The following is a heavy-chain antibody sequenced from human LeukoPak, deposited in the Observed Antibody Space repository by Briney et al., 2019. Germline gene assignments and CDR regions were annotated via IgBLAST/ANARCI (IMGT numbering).Heavy chain of an antibody. J-gene: IGHJ3*02. CDR1: GYTFTNYA. CDR2: MNPNSGNT. V-gene: IGHV1-8*01. CDR3: ARDRRGPAFDI. Sequence: ASVKVSCKASGYTFTNYAMNWVRQAPGQGLEWMGWMNPNSGNTGYAQKFQGRVTMTRDTSISTAYMELSRLRSDDTAVYYCARDRRGPAFDIWGQGTMVTVSS. D-gene: IGHD3-10*01.